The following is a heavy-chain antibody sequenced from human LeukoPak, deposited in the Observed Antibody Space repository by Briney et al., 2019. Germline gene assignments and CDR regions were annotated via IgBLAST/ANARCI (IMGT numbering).Heavy chain of an antibody. V-gene: IGHV3-74*01. CDR2: ITNDGSST. CDR3: ASLLAAAGNY. CDR1: GLTFSSHW. J-gene: IGHJ4*02. Sequence: GGSLRLSCAASGLTFSSHWMHWVRQAPGKGLVWVSRITNDGSSTTYADSVKGRFTISRDNAKNSLYLQMNSLRAEDTAVYYCASLLAAAGNYWGQGTLVTVSS. D-gene: IGHD6-13*01.